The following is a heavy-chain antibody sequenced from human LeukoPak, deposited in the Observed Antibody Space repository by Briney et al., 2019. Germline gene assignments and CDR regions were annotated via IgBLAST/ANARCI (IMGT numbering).Heavy chain of an antibody. J-gene: IGHJ4*02. CDR3: ARRMAGTKSFDY. CDR2: IYPGDSDT. Sequence: GESLKISCKGSGYGFSIYWIGWLRQMPGKGLEWMGIIYPGDSDTTYSPSFQGQVSISVDKSLSTAYLYWGSLEASDTAMYYCARRMAGTKSFDYWGQGTLVTVSS. CDR1: GYGFSIYW. D-gene: IGHD3-10*01. V-gene: IGHV5-51*01.